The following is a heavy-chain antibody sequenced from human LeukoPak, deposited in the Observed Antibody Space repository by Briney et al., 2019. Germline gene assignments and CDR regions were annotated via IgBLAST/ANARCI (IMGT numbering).Heavy chain of an antibody. CDR3: ARGGRITISRPYFY. CDR1: GGSFSGYY. D-gene: IGHD3-3*01. J-gene: IGHJ4*02. Sequence: PSETLSLTCAVYGGSFSGYYWSWIRQPPGKGLGWIGEINHSGSTNCNPSLKSRVTISVDTSKNQFSLKLSSVTAADTAVYYCARGGRITISRPYFYWGQGTLVTVSS. CDR2: INHSGST. V-gene: IGHV4-34*01.